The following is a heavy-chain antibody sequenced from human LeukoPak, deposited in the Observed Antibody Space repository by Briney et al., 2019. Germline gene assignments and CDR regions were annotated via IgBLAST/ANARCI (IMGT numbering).Heavy chain of an antibody. CDR3: ARVGYYYDSRALDY. CDR2: IYYSGST. Sequence: SGTLSLTCTVSGGSISSYYWSWLGQPPGKGLEWIGYIYYSGSTNYNPSLKSRVTISVDTSKNQFSLKLSSVTAADTAVYYCARVGYYYDSRALDYWGQGTLVTVSS. V-gene: IGHV4-59*01. D-gene: IGHD3-22*01. CDR1: GGSISSYY. J-gene: IGHJ4*02.